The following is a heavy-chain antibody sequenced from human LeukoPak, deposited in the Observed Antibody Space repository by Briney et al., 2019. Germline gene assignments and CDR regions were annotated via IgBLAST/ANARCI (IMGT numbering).Heavy chain of an antibody. V-gene: IGHV4-59*01. J-gene: IGHJ4*02. CDR2: IYYSVST. CDR1: VDSFSSNY. CDR3: ARSRESSWSPVY. D-gene: IGHD6-13*01. Sequence: SETLSLTCTVSVDSFSSNYWSWIRQPPGKGLEWIGHIYYSVSTNYNPSLKSRVTMSVDTSKNQFSLRLSSVTAADTAVYYCARSRESSWSPVYWGQGILVTVSS.